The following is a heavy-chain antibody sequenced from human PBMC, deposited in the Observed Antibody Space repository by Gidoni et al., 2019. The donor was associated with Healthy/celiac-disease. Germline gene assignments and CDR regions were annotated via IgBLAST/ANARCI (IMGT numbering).Heavy chain of an antibody. D-gene: IGHD6-19*01. Sequence: EVQLVASGGGLVQPGGSLRLSCTASGFTFSNSDMHWVRQAPGKGLEWVSYISSSSSTKYYADSVKGRFTISRDNAKNSLYLQMNSLRAEDTAVYYCAVTVAGTGGQGTLVTVSS. CDR2: ISSSSSTK. V-gene: IGHV3-48*01. J-gene: IGHJ4*02. CDR1: GFTFSNSD. CDR3: AVTVAGT.